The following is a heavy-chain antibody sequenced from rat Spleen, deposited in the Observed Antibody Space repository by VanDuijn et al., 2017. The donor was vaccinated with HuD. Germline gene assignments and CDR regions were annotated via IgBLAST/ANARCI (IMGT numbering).Heavy chain of an antibody. J-gene: IGHJ3*01. V-gene: IGHV2-34*01. D-gene: IGHD1-4*01. Sequence: QVQLKESGPGLVQPSETLSLTCTVSGFSLTSYSVSWVRQPSGKGPEWMGRMWYDGDTAYNSALKSRLSISRDTSKSQVFLKLNILQTEDTAIYYCTRELLPGYTGFAYWGQGTLVTVSS. CDR2: MWYDGDT. CDR3: TRELLPGYTGFAY. CDR1: GFSLTSYS.